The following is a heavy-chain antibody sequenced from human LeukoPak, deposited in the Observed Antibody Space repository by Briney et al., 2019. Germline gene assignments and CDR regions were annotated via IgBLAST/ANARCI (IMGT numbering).Heavy chain of an antibody. D-gene: IGHD4-17*01. J-gene: IGHJ6*02. V-gene: IGHV3-23*01. Sequence: GGSLRLSCAASGFTFSSCAMSWVRQAPGKGLEWVSLISGSGDSRYYADSVKGRFTTSRDNAKNTLWLQMNSLRAEDTAVYYCAKGVTTVRIYYHGMDVWGQGTTVTVSS. CDR2: ISGSGDSR. CDR1: GFTFSSCA. CDR3: AKGVTTVRIYYHGMDV.